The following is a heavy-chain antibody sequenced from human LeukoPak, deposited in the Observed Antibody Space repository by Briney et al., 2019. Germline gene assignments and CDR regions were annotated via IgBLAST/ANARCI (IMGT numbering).Heavy chain of an antibody. CDR3: ARALRARITGTTASVYGMDV. V-gene: IGHV4-59*01. CDR1: GGSISSYY. D-gene: IGHD1-20*01. J-gene: IGHJ6*02. Sequence: PSETLSLTCTVSGGSISSYYWSWIRQPPGKGLEWTGYIYYSGSTNYNPSLKSRVTISVDTSKNQFSLKLSSVTAADTAVYYCARALRARITGTTASVYGMDVWGQGTTVTVSS. CDR2: IYYSGST.